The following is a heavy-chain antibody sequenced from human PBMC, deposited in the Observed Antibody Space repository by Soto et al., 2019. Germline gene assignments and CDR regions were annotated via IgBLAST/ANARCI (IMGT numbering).Heavy chain of an antibody. CDR2: IFSNDEK. V-gene: IGHV2-26*04. CDR3: ASTYSTSWYWFDP. CDR1: GFSLSNAGLG. J-gene: IGHJ5*02. D-gene: IGHD6-13*01. Sequence: QVTVKESGPVLVKPTETLTLTCTVSGFSLSNAGLGVSWIRQPPGKALEWLAHIFSNDEKSYSTSLKSRLTISKDTSKSQVVLTMTNRDPVDTAKYYCASTYSTSWYWFDPWGQRPLVTVSS.